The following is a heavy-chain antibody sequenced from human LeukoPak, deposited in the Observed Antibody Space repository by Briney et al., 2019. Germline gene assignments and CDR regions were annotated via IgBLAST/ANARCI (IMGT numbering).Heavy chain of an antibody. CDR3: ARVHTVGIVVPGY. CDR1: GYTFTGYY. Sequence: ASVKVSCKASGYTFTGYYMPWVRQAPGQGLEWMGWINPNSGGTNYAQKFQGRVTMTRDTSISTAYMELSRLRSDDTAVYYCARVHTVGIVVPGYWGQGTLVTVSS. V-gene: IGHV1-2*02. CDR2: INPNSGGT. J-gene: IGHJ4*02. D-gene: IGHD1-26*01.